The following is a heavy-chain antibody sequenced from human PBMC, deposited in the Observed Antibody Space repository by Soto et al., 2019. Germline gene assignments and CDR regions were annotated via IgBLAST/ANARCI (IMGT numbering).Heavy chain of an antibody. D-gene: IGHD2-2*01. V-gene: IGHV1-18*01. CDR1: GYTFSNYG. CDR2: ISAYNGNT. Sequence: QVQLVQSGAEVKKPGASVKVSCKASGYTFSNYGFSWVRQAPGQRLEWMGWISAYNGNTNYAHKVQGRVTMTTDTSTGTVHMELRSLRSDDRAVYYCASSFTSSQWRYGMDVWGQGTTVTVSS. CDR3: ASSFTSSQWRYGMDV. J-gene: IGHJ6*02.